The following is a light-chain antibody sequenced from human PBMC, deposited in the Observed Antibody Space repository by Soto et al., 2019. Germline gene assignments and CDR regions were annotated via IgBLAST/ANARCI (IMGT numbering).Light chain of an antibody. CDR3: QQYHNWPIT. CDR2: GAS. Sequence: EIVMTQSPATLSVSPGERATLSCRASQTVSSNLAWYQQKPGQAPRLLIYGASTRATGISARFSASGSGTEFTLTISSLQSEDFAVYYCQQYHNWPITFGQGTRLEIK. J-gene: IGKJ5*01. CDR1: QTVSSN. V-gene: IGKV3-15*01.